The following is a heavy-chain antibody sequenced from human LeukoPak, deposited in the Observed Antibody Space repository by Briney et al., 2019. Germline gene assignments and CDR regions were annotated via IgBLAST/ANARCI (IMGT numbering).Heavy chain of an antibody. CDR1: GGSISSGGYS. J-gene: IGHJ4*02. CDR3: ARGHSGGQSLLVFDY. Sequence: ASQTLSLTCAVSGGSISSGGYSWSWIRQPPGKGLEWIGYIYHSGSTYYNPSLKSRVTISVDRSKNQFSLKLSSVTAADTAVYYCARGHSGGQSLLVFDYWGQGTLVTVSS. V-gene: IGHV4-30-2*01. D-gene: IGHD1-26*01. CDR2: IYHSGST.